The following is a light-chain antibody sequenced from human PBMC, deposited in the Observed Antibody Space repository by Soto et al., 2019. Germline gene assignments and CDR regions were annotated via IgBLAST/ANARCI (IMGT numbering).Light chain of an antibody. Sequence: QSVLTQPPSASGTPGQRVTISCSGSSSNIGSITVNWYQQLPGTAPKLLIYSNNQRPSGVPDRFSGSKSGTSASLAISGLQSEDEADYYCAAWEDSLNGVLFGGGTKLTVL. CDR3: AAWEDSLNGVL. CDR1: SSNIGSIT. V-gene: IGLV1-44*01. J-gene: IGLJ2*01. CDR2: SNN.